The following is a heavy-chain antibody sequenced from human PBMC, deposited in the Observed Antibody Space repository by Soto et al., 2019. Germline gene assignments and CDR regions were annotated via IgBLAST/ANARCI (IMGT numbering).Heavy chain of an antibody. D-gene: IGHD3-16*02. Sequence: GASVKVSCKASGYTFTSYAMHWVRQAPGQRLEWMGWINAGNGNTKYSQKFQGRVTITRDTSASTAYMELRSLRSDDTAVYYCARGMITFGGVIVPRAPLDYWGQGTLVTVSS. V-gene: IGHV1-3*01. J-gene: IGHJ4*02. CDR1: GYTFTSYA. CDR2: INAGNGNT. CDR3: ARGMITFGGVIVPRAPLDY.